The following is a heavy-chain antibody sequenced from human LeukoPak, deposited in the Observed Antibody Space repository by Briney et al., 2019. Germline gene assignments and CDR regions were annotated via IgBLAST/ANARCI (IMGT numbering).Heavy chain of an antibody. Sequence: SETLSLTCTVSGGPISSYYWSWIRQPPGKGLEWIGYIYYSGSTNYNPSLTSRVTISVGTSKNQFSLMLSSVTAADTAVYYCARVIQDCSGGSCYSIDYWGQGTLVTVSS. J-gene: IGHJ4*02. D-gene: IGHD2-15*01. CDR2: IYYSGST. CDR3: ARVIQDCSGGSCYSIDY. CDR1: GGPISSYY. V-gene: IGHV4-59*01.